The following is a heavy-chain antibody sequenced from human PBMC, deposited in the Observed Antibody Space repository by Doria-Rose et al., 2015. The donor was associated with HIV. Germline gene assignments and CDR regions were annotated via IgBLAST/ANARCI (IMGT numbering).Heavy chain of an antibody. CDR2: IFADDER. CDR3: ARRKSSRWYHKYYFDF. D-gene: IGHD6-13*01. Sequence: QITLKESGPVLVKPTETLTLTCTVSGVSLSSPGMGVSWIRQPPGKALEWLAIIFADDERSYKTSLKSRITISRGTSKSQVVLTMSDMDPVVTATYYCARRKSSRWYHKYYFDFWDQGTLVIVSA. V-gene: IGHV2-26*01. J-gene: IGHJ4*02. CDR1: GVSLSSPGMG.